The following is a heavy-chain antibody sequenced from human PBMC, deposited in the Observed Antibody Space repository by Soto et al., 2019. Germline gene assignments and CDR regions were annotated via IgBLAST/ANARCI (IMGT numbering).Heavy chain of an antibody. CDR3: ASPRPNPTYSSSLYYFDY. CDR1: GGSISSSSYY. D-gene: IGHD6-13*01. Sequence: QLQLQESGPGLVKPSETLSLTCTVSGGSISSSSYYWGWIRQPPGKGLEWIGSIYYSGSTYYNPSLKSRVTISVDTSKNQFSLKLSSVPAADTAVYYCASPRPNPTYSSSLYYFDYWGQGTLVTVSS. J-gene: IGHJ4*02. CDR2: IYYSGST. V-gene: IGHV4-39*01.